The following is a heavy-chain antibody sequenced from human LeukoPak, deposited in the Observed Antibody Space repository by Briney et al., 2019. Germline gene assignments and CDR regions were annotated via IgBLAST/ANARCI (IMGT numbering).Heavy chain of an antibody. Sequence: PSETLSLTCTVSGGSISSSSYYWSWIRQPPGKGLEWIGYIYYSGSTYYNPSLKSRVTISVDTSKNQFSLKLSSVTAADTAVYYCARDNEVAARSFDYWGQGTLVTVSS. D-gene: IGHD6-6*01. CDR1: GGSISSSSYY. CDR2: IYYSGST. J-gene: IGHJ4*02. V-gene: IGHV4-30-4*08. CDR3: ARDNEVAARSFDY.